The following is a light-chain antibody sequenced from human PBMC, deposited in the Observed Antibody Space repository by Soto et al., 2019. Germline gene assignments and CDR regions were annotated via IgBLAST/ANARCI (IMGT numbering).Light chain of an antibody. Sequence: EIVLTQSPGTLSLSPGERATLSCRASQSVSSYLAWYQHKPGQAPRLLIYGASTRATGVPARFSGSGSGTEFTLTISNLQSEDFAVYHCQQYDKWPRTFGQGTKVDIK. CDR2: GAS. CDR1: QSVSSY. V-gene: IGKV3-15*01. J-gene: IGKJ1*01. CDR3: QQYDKWPRT.